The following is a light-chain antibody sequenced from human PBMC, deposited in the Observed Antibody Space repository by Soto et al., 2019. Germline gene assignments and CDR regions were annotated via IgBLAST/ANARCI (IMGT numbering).Light chain of an antibody. J-gene: IGLJ2*01. V-gene: IGLV2-11*01. CDR1: SSDVGGYDY. CDR2: DVT. Sequence: QSALTQPRSVSGSPGQSATISCTGSSSDVGGYDYVSWYQHHPGKAPKLMIYDVTTRPSGVPDRFSGSKSGNTASLTISGLQAEDEADYYCCSYAGSYSLVFGGGTKLTVL. CDR3: CSYAGSYSLV.